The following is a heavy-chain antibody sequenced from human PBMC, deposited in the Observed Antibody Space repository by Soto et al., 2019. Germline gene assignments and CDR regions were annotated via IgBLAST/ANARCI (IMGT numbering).Heavy chain of an antibody. CDR2: IIPIFGTA. Sequence: SVKVSCKASGGTFSSYAISWVRQAPGQGLEWMGGIIPIFGTANYAQKFQGRVTITADESTSTAYMELSSLRSEDTAVYYCAKKGGYNSRSHYYCYGMDVWGQGTTVTVSS. D-gene: IGHD6-13*01. CDR3: AKKGGYNSRSHYYCYGMDV. V-gene: IGHV1-69*13. J-gene: IGHJ6*02. CDR1: GGTFSSYA.